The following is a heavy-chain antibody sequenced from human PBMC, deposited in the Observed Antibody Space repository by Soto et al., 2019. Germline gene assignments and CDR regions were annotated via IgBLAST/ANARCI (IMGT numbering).Heavy chain of an antibody. J-gene: IGHJ6*02. CDR1: GFTFSSYA. CDR3: ARDVYKGKYYYDYGMDV. Sequence: QVQLVESGGGVVQPGRSLRLSCAASGFTFSSYAMHWVRQAPGKGLEWVAVISYDGSNKYYADSVKCRFTISRDNSKNTLYLQMNSLRAEDTAVYYCARDVYKGKYYYDYGMDVWRQGTTVTVSS. CDR2: ISYDGSNK. D-gene: IGHD1-1*01. V-gene: IGHV3-30-3*01.